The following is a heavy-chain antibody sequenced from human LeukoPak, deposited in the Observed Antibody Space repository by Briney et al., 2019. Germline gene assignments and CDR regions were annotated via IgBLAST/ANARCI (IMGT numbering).Heavy chain of an antibody. CDR2: IYYSGST. CDR1: GGSISSYY. D-gene: IGHD2-2*01. V-gene: IGHV4-59*08. Sequence: SETLSLTCTVSGGSISSYYWSWLRQPPGKGLEWVGYIYYSGSTNYNPSLKSRVTMSVDTSKNQFSLKLSSVTAADTAVYYCAGSRGYCSSTSCYPLGAFDIWGQGTMVTVSS. CDR3: AGSRGYCSSTSCYPLGAFDI. J-gene: IGHJ3*02.